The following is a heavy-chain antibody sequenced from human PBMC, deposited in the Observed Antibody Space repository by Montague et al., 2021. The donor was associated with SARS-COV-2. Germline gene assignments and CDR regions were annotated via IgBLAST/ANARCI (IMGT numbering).Heavy chain of an antibody. J-gene: IGHJ4*02. Sequence: SETLSLTCAVYGGTFSDNYWRWIRKSHGKWLERTGEINHRGTSNYKPSPKSRISISVDKSKNIFSLYLGSVTAADTAVYYCARGRQHFNMIVVVMTGGEYYFDYWEQVTLVTVAS. V-gene: IGHV4-34*01. CDR2: INHRGTS. D-gene: IGHD3-22*01. CDR3: ARGRQHFNMIVVVMTGGEYYFDY. CDR1: GGTFSDNY.